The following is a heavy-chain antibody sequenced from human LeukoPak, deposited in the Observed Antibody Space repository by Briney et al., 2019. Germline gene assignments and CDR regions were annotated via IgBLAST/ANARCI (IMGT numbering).Heavy chain of an antibody. CDR3: ARVGWIQLWSTDYYYMDV. V-gene: IGHV1-69*04. CDR2: IIPILGIA. Sequence: SVKVSCKASGGTFSSYAISWVRQAPGQGLEWMGRIIPILGIANYAQKFQGRVTITADKSTSTAYMELSSLRSEDTAVYYCARVGWIQLWSTDYYYMDVWGKGTTVTVSS. CDR1: GGTFSSYA. D-gene: IGHD5-18*01. J-gene: IGHJ6*03.